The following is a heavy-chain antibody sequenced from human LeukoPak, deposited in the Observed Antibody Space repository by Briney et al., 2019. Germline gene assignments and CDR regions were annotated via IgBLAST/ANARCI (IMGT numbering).Heavy chain of an antibody. CDR3: AKDGGDY. V-gene: IGHV3-30*02. Sequence: AGGSLRLSCAASGFTFSSYVMSWVRQAPGKGLEWVAFIRYDGSNKYYADSVKGRFTISRDNSKNTLYLQMNSLRAEDTAVYYCAKDGGDYWGQGTLVTVSS. CDR1: GFTFSSYV. J-gene: IGHJ4*02. CDR2: IRYDGSNK. D-gene: IGHD3-3*01.